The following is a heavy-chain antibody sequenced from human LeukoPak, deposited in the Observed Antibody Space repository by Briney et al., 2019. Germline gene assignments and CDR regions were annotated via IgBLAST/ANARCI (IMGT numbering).Heavy chain of an antibody. J-gene: IGHJ5*02. V-gene: IGHV4-30-4*01. Sequence: PSETLSLTCTVSGGSISSGDYYWSWIRQPPGKGLEWIGYIYYSGSTYYNPSLKSRVTISVDTSKNQFSLKLSYVTAADTAVYYCARDLCLVRGAELLNWLDPWGQGTLVTVSS. CDR3: ARDLCLVRGAELLNWLDP. D-gene: IGHD3-10*01. CDR2: IYYSGST. CDR1: GGSISSGDYY.